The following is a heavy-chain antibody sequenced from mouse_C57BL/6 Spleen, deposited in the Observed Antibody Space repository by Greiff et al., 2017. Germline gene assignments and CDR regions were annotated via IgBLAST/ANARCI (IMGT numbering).Heavy chain of an antibody. CDR3: ARGTGTNWYFDV. Sequence: EVKVVESGGDLVKPGGSLKLSCAASGFTFSSYGMSWVRQTPDKRLEWVATISSGGSYTYYPDSVKGRFTISRDNAKNTLYLQMSRLKSEDTAMYYCARGTGTNWYFDVWGTGTTVTVSS. J-gene: IGHJ1*03. D-gene: IGHD4-1*01. CDR1: GFTFSSYG. V-gene: IGHV5-6*01. CDR2: ISSGGSYT.